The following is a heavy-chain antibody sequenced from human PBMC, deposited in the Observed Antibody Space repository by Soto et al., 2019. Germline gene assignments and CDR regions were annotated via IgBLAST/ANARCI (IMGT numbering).Heavy chain of an antibody. V-gene: IGHV3-23*01. CDR3: XXXXXXXXXXXGSPSXXYYGMDV. Sequence: EVQLLESGGGLVQPGGSLRLSCAASGFTFSSYAMSWVRQAPGKGLEWVSAISGSGGSTYYADSVKGRFTISRDNSKNTLXXQXXXXXXXXXXXXXXXXXXXXXXXXXGSPSXXYYGMDVWGQGTTVTVSS. J-gene: IGHJ6*02. CDR2: ISGSGGST. CDR1: GFTFSSYA.